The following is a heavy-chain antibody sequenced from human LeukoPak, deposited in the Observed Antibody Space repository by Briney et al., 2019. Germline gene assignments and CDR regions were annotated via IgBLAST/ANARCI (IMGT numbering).Heavy chain of an antibody. D-gene: IGHD5-24*01. CDR2: NYYSGST. V-gene: IGHV4-59*01. Sequence: SETLSLTCTVSGGSISSYYWSWIRQPPGKGLEWIGYNYYSGSTNYNPSLKSRVTISVDTSKNQFSLKLSSVTAADTAVYYCARTNVEMATTFDYWGQGTLVTVSS. CDR3: ARTNVEMATTFDY. CDR1: GGSISSYY. J-gene: IGHJ4*02.